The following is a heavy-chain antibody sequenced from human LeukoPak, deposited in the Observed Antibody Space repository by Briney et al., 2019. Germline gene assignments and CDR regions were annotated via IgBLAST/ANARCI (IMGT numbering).Heavy chain of an antibody. J-gene: IGHJ5*02. V-gene: IGHV1-18*01. Sequence: ASVKVSCKASGYTFTSYGISWVRQAPGQGLEWMGWISAYNGNTNYAQKLQGRVTMTTDTSTSTAYMELRSLRSDDTAVYYCARDPSKQLAAAGSSSRWFDPWGQGTLVTVSS. CDR1: GYTFTSYG. D-gene: IGHD6-13*01. CDR2: ISAYNGNT. CDR3: ARDPSKQLAAAGSSSRWFDP.